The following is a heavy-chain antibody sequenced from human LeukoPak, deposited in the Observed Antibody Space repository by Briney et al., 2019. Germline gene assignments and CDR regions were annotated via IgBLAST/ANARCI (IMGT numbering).Heavy chain of an antibody. V-gene: IGHV1-2*02. J-gene: IGHJ4*02. CDR1: GYTFTGYY. Sequence: ASVKVSCKASGYTFTGYYKHWVRQAPGQGLEWMGWINPNSGGTNYAQKFQGRVTMTRDTSISTAYMELSRLRSDDTAVYYCARDSLSTVTTGPLFDYWGQGTLVTVSS. CDR3: ARDSLSTVTTGPLFDY. D-gene: IGHD4-17*01. CDR2: INPNSGGT.